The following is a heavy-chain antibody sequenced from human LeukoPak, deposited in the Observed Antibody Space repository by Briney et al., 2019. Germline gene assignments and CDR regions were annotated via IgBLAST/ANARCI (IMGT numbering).Heavy chain of an antibody. CDR3: ARVGENDYGDYLRFDY. Sequence: GASVKVSCKASGYIFTDYYLHWVRQAPGQGLEWLGWVNPNSGGTNYARKFEDRVTMTRDTSISTAYMELSRLRSDDTAVYYCARVGENDYGDYLRFDYWGQGTLVTVSS. CDR2: VNPNSGGT. J-gene: IGHJ4*02. V-gene: IGHV1-2*02. CDR1: GYIFTDYY. D-gene: IGHD4-17*01.